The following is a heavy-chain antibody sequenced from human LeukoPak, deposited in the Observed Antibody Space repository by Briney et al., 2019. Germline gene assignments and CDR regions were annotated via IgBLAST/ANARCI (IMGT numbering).Heavy chain of an antibody. J-gene: IGHJ4*02. Sequence: GGSLRLSCAASGFTVSSNYMSWVRQAPGKGLEWVSVIYSGGSTYYADSVKGRFTISRDNSKNTLYLQMDSLRAEDTAVYYCARETRITMVRGVISLWGQGTLVTVSS. CDR1: GFTVSSNY. V-gene: IGHV3-66*01. CDR3: ARETRITMVRGVISL. D-gene: IGHD3-10*01. CDR2: IYSGGST.